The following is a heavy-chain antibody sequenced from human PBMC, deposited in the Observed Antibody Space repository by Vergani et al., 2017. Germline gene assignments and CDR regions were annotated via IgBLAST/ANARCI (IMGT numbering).Heavy chain of an antibody. V-gene: IGHV3-33*01. CDR3: ARARCIETCYMSNWLDS. D-gene: IGHD3-9*01. CDR1: SFKLGDYG. J-gene: IGHJ5*01. Sequence: VHLAESGGGVVQPGRSLRLSCTPSSFKLGDYGMHWVRQAPGRGLEWVSMTWYEGNNNYYADSVKGRFTISRDNAQNTLYLQMNSLRVEDTGVYYCARARCIETCYMSNWLDSWVQGTLVTVSS. CDR2: TWYEGNNN.